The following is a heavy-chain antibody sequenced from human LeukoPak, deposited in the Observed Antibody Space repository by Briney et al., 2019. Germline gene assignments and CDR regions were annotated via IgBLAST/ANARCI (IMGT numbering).Heavy chain of an antibody. J-gene: IGHJ4*02. CDR1: GYTFTSYG. Sequence: ASMKVSCKASGYTFTSYGISWVRQAPGQGLEWMGWISAYNGNTNYAQKLQGRVTMTRDTSISTAYMELSRLRSDVTAVYYCARVSGHDYGENWGQGTLVTVSS. V-gene: IGHV1-18*01. CDR3: ARVSGHDYGEN. D-gene: IGHD4-17*01. CDR2: ISAYNGNT.